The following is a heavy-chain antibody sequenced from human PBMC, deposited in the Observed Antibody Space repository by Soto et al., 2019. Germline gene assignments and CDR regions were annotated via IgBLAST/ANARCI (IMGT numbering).Heavy chain of an antibody. V-gene: IGHV4-30-4*01. J-gene: IGHJ6*04. CDR1: GGSISSGDYY. Sequence: QVQLQESGPGLVKPSQTLSLTCTVSGGSISSGDYYWSWIRQPPGKGLEWIGYIDYSGSTYYNPSLKSRVTISVDTSTNQLSRKLSSVTAADTAVYYCARDTWGCSSSSCGSVWGKGSTVTVSS. D-gene: IGHD2-2*01. CDR3: ARDTWGCSSSSCGSV. CDR2: IDYSGST.